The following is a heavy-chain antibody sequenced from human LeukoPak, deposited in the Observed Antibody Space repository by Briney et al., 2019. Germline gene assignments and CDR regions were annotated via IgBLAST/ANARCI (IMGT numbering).Heavy chain of an antibody. CDR3: TRSGYRHPYHFDS. V-gene: IGHV3-53*01. J-gene: IGHJ4*02. Sequence: GGSLRLSCAASGFSVRTTYMSWVRQAPGKELEWVSVLYTGGGTDHADSVKGRFTISRDNSKNTLSLQMNSLRVEDTAIYYCTRSGYRHPYHFDSWGQGTLVTVSS. CDR1: GFSVRTTY. D-gene: IGHD3-22*01. CDR2: LYTGGGT.